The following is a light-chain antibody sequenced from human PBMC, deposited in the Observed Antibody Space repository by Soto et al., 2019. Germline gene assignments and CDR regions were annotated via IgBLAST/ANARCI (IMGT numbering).Light chain of an antibody. CDR2: KAS. CDR1: QSISSW. V-gene: IGKV1-5*03. Sequence: DIQMTQSPSTLSASVGDRVNITCRASQSISSWLAWYQQKPGKVPNVLIYKASSLESGVPSRFSGSGSGTEFTLTINSLQPDDFATYYCQQYNSYSWTFGQGTKVEIK. CDR3: QQYNSYSWT. J-gene: IGKJ1*01.